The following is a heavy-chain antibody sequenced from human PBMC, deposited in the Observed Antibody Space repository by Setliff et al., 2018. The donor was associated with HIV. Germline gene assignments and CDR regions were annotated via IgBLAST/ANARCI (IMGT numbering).Heavy chain of an antibody. D-gene: IGHD3-9*01. CDR3: ATRNTLRYFEWLNHYYYYMDV. CDR2: IYYSGNA. Sequence: NPSETLSLTCTVSGGSISSSNYYWGWIRQPPGKGPEWIGSIYYSGNAYYNPSLKSRVTISVDTSENQFSLKLSSVTAADTAVYYCATRNTLRYFEWLNHYYYYMDVWGKGTTVTVSS. J-gene: IGHJ6*03. CDR1: GGSISSSNYY. V-gene: IGHV4-39*01.